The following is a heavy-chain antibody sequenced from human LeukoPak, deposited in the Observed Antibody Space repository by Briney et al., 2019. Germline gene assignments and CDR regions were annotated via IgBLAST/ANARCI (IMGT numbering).Heavy chain of an antibody. CDR1: GGTFSSYA. CDR2: IIPIFGTA. J-gene: IGHJ4*02. D-gene: IGHD3-3*01. CDR3: ARVGGERSGFLNFDY. Sequence: ASVKVSCKASGGTFSSYAISWVRQAPGQGLEWMGGIIPIFGTANYAQRFQGRVSITTDESTSTAYMELSSLRSEDTAVYYCARVGGERSGFLNFDYWGQGTLVTVSS. V-gene: IGHV1-69*05.